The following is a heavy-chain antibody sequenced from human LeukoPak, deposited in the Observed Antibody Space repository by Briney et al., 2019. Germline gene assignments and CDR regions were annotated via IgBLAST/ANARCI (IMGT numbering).Heavy chain of an antibody. D-gene: IGHD3-10*01. J-gene: IGHJ5*02. Sequence: SETLSLTCTVSGGSISIYYWNWIRQPAGKGLEWIGRIYTSGSTNYNPSLKSRVTMSVDTSKNQFSLKLSSVTAADTAVYYCARGITMVRGVIKDNWFDPWGQGTLVTVSS. CDR1: GGSISIYY. CDR2: IYTSGST. CDR3: ARGITMVRGVIKDNWFDP. V-gene: IGHV4-4*07.